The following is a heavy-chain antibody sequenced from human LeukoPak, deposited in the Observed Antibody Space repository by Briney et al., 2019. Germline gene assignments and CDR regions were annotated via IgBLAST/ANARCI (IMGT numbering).Heavy chain of an antibody. J-gene: IGHJ4*02. CDR1: AFTFSSYA. D-gene: IGHD2-2*01. CDR3: AKSAVPAIGY. V-gene: IGHV3-23*01. CDR2: ISGSGGST. Sequence: GGSLRLSYTPAAFTFSSYAMSWVRQAPGKGREWVSAISGSGGSTYYADSVKGRFTISRDNSKNTLYLQMNSLRAEDTAVYYCAKSAVPAIGYWGQGTLVTVSS.